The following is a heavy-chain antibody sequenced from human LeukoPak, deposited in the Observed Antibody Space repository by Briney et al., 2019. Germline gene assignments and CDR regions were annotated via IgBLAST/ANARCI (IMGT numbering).Heavy chain of an antibody. J-gene: IGHJ6*03. CDR3: AKGRVCSGGSCYSEDYYYYMAV. V-gene: IGHV3-23*01. D-gene: IGHD2-15*01. CDR2: ISGSGGST. Sequence: GGSLRLSCAASGFTFSSYAMSWVRQAPGKGLEWVSAISGSGGSTYYADSVKGRFTISRDNSKNTLYLQMNSLRAEDTAVYYCAKGRVCSGGSCYSEDYYYYMAVWGKGTTVTVSS. CDR1: GFTFSSYA.